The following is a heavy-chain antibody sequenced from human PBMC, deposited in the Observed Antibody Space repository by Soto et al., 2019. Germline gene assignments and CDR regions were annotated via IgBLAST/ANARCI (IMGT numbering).Heavy chain of an antibody. V-gene: IGHV3-21*01. Sequence: GGSLRLSCAASGFTFSSYSMNWVRQAPGKGLEWVSSISSSSSYIYYADSVKGRFTISRDNAKNSLYLQMNSLRAEDTAVYYCASDTAVPAAIPGYYYYGMDVWGQGTTVTVSS. CDR2: ISSSSSYI. CDR1: GFTFSSYS. J-gene: IGHJ6*02. CDR3: ASDTAVPAAIPGYYYYGMDV. D-gene: IGHD2-2*02.